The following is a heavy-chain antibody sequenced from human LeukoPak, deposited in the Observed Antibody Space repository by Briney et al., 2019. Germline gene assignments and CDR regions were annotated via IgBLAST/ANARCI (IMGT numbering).Heavy chain of an antibody. CDR2: IRSKAYGGTT. J-gene: IGHJ4*02. Sequence: SWVRQPPGKGLEWVGFIRSKAYGGTTEYAASVKGRFTISRDDSKSIAYLQMNSLKTEDTAVYYCTRDNGDYVSFDYWGQGTLVTVSS. CDR3: TRDNGDYVSFDY. D-gene: IGHD4-17*01. V-gene: IGHV3-49*02.